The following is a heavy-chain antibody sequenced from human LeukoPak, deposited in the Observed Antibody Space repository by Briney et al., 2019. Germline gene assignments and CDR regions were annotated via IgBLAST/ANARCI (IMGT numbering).Heavy chain of an antibody. Sequence: SETLSLTCTVSGGSISSSNWWSWVRQPPGKGLEWIGEIYHSGSTNYNPSLKSRVTISVDKSKNQFSLKLSSVTAADTAVYYCARERSATAMAYFDYWGQGTLVTVSS. J-gene: IGHJ4*02. D-gene: IGHD5-18*01. CDR2: IYHSGST. CDR1: GGSISSSNW. V-gene: IGHV4-4*02. CDR3: ARERSATAMAYFDY.